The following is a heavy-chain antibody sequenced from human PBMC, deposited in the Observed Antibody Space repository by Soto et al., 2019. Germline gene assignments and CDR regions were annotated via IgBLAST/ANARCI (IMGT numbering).Heavy chain of an antibody. CDR3: ASADLWFGELSGFDP. J-gene: IGHJ5*02. V-gene: IGHV1-8*01. D-gene: IGHD3-10*01. Sequence: GASVKVSCKASGYTFTSYDINWVRQATGQGLEWMGWMNPNSGNTGYAQKFQGRVTMTRNTSISTACMELSSLRSEDTAVYYCASADLWFGELSGFDPWGQGTLVTVSS. CDR2: MNPNSGNT. CDR1: GYTFTSYD.